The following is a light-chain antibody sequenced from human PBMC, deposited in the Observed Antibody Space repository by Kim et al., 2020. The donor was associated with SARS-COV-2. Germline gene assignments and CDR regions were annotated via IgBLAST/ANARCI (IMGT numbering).Light chain of an antibody. CDR3: QVWDGTTLI. Sequence: SVALGQTARITCGGNNIGSKNVHWYQQKPGQAPVLVIYRDRNRPSGIPEQISGSNSGNTATLTISRAQDGDEADYYCQVWDGTTLIFGGGTQLTVL. V-gene: IGLV3-9*01. CDR1: NIGSKN. J-gene: IGLJ2*01. CDR2: RDR.